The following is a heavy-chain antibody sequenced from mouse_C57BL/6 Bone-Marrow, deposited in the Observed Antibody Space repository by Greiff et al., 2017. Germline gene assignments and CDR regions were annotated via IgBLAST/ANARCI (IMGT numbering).Heavy chain of an antibody. CDR2: INPNNGGT. Sequence: VQLQQSGPELVKPGASVKISCKASGYTFTDYYMNWVKQSHGKSLEWIGDINPNNGGTSYNQKFKGKATLTVDKSSSTADMERRSLTSEDSAVYYCARISDGGTYYDVWGTGTTVTVSS. CDR1: GYTFTDYY. D-gene: IGHD3-3*01. J-gene: IGHJ1*03. CDR3: ARISDGGTYYDV. V-gene: IGHV1-26*01.